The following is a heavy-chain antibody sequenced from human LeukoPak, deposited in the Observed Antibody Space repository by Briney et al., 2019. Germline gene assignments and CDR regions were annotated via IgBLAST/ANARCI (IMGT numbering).Heavy chain of an antibody. CDR2: IYYSGST. Sequence: SETLSLTCTVSGGSISSSSYYWGWIRQPPGKALAWIGYIYYSGSTNYNPSLKSRVTISVDTSKNQFSLKLSSVTAADTAVYYCARDGIPYSSGWPDAFDIWGQGTMVTVSS. V-gene: IGHV4-61*01. CDR1: GGSISSSSYY. J-gene: IGHJ3*02. CDR3: ARDGIPYSSGWPDAFDI. D-gene: IGHD6-19*01.